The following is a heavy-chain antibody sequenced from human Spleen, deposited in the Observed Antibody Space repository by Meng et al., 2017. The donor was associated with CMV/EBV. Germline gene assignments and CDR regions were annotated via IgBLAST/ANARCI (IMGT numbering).Heavy chain of an antibody. CDR2: IYSGGSST. CDR1: GFAFDDYA. J-gene: IGHJ6*02. D-gene: IGHD3-3*01. CDR3: AGVDFRYYYGMDV. Sequence: GESLKISCAASGFAFDDYAMHWVRQAPGTGLEWVSVIYSGGSSTYYADSVKGRFTISRDNSKNTLYLQMNSLRAEDTAVYYCAGVDFRYYYGMDVWGQGTTVTVSS. V-gene: IGHV3-23*03.